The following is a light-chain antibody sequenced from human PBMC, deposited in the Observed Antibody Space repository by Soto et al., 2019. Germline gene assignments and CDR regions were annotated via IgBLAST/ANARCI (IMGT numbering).Light chain of an antibody. V-gene: IGKV3D-20*02. CDR1: QSVSSSY. CDR3: QQRSNWPPT. CDR2: GVY. Sequence: VLTQSPATLSLSPGERATLSCRASQSVSSSYLAWYQQKPGQSPRLLIYGVYSRATGIPARFSGSGSGTDFTLTISSLEPEDFAVYYCQQRSNWPPTFGQGTRLEIK. J-gene: IGKJ5*01.